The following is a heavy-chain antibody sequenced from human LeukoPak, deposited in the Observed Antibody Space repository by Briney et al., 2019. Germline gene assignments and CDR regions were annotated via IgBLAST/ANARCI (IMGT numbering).Heavy chain of an antibody. CDR3: AKDLYGSYAMDV. J-gene: IGHJ6*02. D-gene: IGHD4-17*01. Sequence: GGSLRLSCAASGFTFSSCAMSWVRQAPGKGLEWVSDIGGSGGGTYYADSVKGRFTISRDSFKNTLYLQMNSLTPEDTALYYCAKDLYGSYAMDVWGQGTTVTVSS. CDR1: GFTFSSCA. V-gene: IGHV3-23*01. CDR2: IGGSGGGT.